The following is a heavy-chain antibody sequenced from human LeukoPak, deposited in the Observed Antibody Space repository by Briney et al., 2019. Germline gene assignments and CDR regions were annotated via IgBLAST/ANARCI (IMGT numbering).Heavy chain of an antibody. J-gene: IGHJ6*03. V-gene: IGHV4-38-2*02. D-gene: IGHD3-9*01. CDR2: IYHSGST. Sequence: TSETLSLTCTVSGYSISSGYYWGWIRQPPGKGLEWIGSIYHSGSTYYNPSLKSRVTVSVDTSKNQFSLKLSSVTAADTAVYYCARILSGYSLWYYYYMDVWGKGTTVTVSS. CDR1: GYSISSGYY. CDR3: ARILSGYSLWYYYYMDV.